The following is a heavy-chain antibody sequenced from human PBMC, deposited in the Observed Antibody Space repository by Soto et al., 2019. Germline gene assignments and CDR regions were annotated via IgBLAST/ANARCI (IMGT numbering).Heavy chain of an antibody. CDR1: GFTFSSYW. J-gene: IGHJ3*02. CDR3: ARDEGVRYSGAGIGYACDI. CDR2: IKQDGSEK. Sequence: EVQLVESGGGLVQPGGSLRLSCAASGFTFSSYWMSWVRQAPGKGLEWVANIKQDGSEKYYVDSVKGRFTISRDNAKNSLSLQMNSLRAEDTAVYYCARDEGVRYSGAGIGYACDICGQGTMVTVSS. V-gene: IGHV3-7*01. D-gene: IGHD3-10*01.